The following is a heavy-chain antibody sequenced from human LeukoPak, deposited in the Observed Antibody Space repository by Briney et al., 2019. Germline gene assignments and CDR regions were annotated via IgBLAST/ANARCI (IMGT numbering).Heavy chain of an antibody. J-gene: IGHJ4*02. V-gene: IGHV3-23*01. Sequence: GRSLRLSCVASGFTFSSYAMSWVRQAPGKGLEWVSVIRGSGGSTYYADSVKGRFTIFRDNSKNTLYLQMDSLRGDDTAVYYCATGRDGYNLDYWGQGTLVTVSS. CDR3: ATGRDGYNLDY. CDR2: IRGSGGST. D-gene: IGHD2-21*01. CDR1: GFTFSSYA.